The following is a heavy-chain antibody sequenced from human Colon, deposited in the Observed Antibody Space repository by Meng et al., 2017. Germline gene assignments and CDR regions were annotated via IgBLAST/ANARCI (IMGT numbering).Heavy chain of an antibody. CDR2: INHWGII. Sequence: SETLSLTCPVSGGSLTDFYWSWIRQSPGKGLAWIGEINHWGIINYTPSLRSRVTISLQTSTNQFSLILTSITTADTGVYYCARGGNIVRELAKPFDVWGQGTLVTVSS. D-gene: IGHD5-24*01. J-gene: IGHJ4*02. V-gene: IGHV4-34*01. CDR3: ARGGNIVRELAKPFDV. CDR1: GGSLTDFY.